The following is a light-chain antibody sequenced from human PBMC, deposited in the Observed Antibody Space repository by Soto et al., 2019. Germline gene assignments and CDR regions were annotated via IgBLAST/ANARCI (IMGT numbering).Light chain of an antibody. CDR2: KVS. Sequence: DVVLTQSPRSLSVTLGQPASISCRSNQSLIHTDGHTYLDWFQQRPGQSPRRLVYKVSNWDSRVPDGFSGSGTDTDFTLKISRVEAEDDGIYYRVQGTYWPYTFGQGTMLDI. CDR3: VQGTYWPYT. J-gene: IGKJ2*01. CDR1: QSLIHTDGHTY. V-gene: IGKV2-30*02.